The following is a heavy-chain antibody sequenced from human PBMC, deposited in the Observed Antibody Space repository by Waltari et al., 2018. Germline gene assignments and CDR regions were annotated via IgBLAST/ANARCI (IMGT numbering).Heavy chain of an antibody. CDR3: VAYNSIWEGA. CDR1: GFTFSGYE. J-gene: IGHJ4*02. CDR2: ISNNGDII. V-gene: IGHV3-48*03. D-gene: IGHD3-22*01. Sequence: EVQLVESGGGLIQPGGSLRLSCAASGFTFSGYEMNWVRQAPGKGLEWVSYISNNGDIIYYADSVKGRFTISRDNAKNSLHLQMNSLRAEDTAVNYCVAYNSIWEGAWGRGTLVTVSS.